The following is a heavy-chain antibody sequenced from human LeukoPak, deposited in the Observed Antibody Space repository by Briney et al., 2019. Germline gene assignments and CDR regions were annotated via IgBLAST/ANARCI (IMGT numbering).Heavy chain of an antibody. V-gene: IGHV1-46*01. Sequence: ASVKVSCKASGGTFTSYYMHWVRQAPGQGLEWMGIINPSGGSTSYAQKFQGRVTMTRDTSTSTVYMELSSLRSEDTAVYYCAREGPGTPTDYWGQGTLVTVSS. J-gene: IGHJ4*02. CDR3: AREGPGTPTDY. CDR2: INPSGGST. CDR1: GGTFTSYY.